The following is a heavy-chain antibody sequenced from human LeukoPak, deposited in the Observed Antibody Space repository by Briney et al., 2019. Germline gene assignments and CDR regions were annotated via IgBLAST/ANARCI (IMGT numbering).Heavy chain of an antibody. CDR1: GFTFSSYA. CDR3: AKDASGDLSSFDY. Sequence: GGSLRLSCVASGFTFSSYAMSWVRQAPGKGLEWVSGISGSGGSTYHADSVRGRLTVSRDNSRNTLYLQMNSLRAEDTAVYYCAKDASGDLSSFDYWGQGTLVTVSS. V-gene: IGHV3-23*01. D-gene: IGHD2-21*02. J-gene: IGHJ4*02. CDR2: ISGSGGST.